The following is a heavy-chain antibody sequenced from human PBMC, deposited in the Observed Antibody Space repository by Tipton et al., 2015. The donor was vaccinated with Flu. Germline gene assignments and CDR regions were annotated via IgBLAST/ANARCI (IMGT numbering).Heavy chain of an antibody. CDR2: INHSGST. CDR1: GGSFSGYY. Sequence: TLSLTCAVYGGSFSGYYWSWIRQPPGKGLEWIGEINHSGSTNYNPSLKSRVTISVDTSKNQFSLKLSSVTAADTAVYYCARGATVVTPRVVYFDYWGQGTLVTVSS. V-gene: IGHV4-34*01. J-gene: IGHJ4*02. D-gene: IGHD4-23*01. CDR3: ARGATVVTPRVVYFDY.